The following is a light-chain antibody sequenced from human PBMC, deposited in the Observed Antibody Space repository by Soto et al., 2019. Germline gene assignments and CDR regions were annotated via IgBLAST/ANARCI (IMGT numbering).Light chain of an antibody. CDR1: QSVSNNY. J-gene: IGKJ1*01. CDR3: QQYGSSPRT. CDR2: GAS. V-gene: IGKV3-20*01. Sequence: EIVLTQSPGTLSLSPGERATLSCRASQSVSNNYLAWYQQNTGQAPRLLIYGASSRATGIPDRFSGSGSGTDFTLTISRLEPEDFAVYYCQQYGSSPRTFGQGTKVEIK.